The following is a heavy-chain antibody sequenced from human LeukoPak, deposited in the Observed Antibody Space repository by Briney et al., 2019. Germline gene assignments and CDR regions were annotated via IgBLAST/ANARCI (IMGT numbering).Heavy chain of an antibody. V-gene: IGHV3-15*01. CDR3: TTNLIAAAGKGNY. CDR1: GFTFSNAW. Sequence: GGSLRLSCAASGFTFSNAWMSWVRQAPGKGLEWVGRIKSKTDGGTTDYAAPVKGRFTISRDDSKNTLYLQMNSPKTEDTAVYYCTTNLIAAAGKGNYWGQGTLVTVSS. J-gene: IGHJ4*02. CDR2: IKSKTDGGTT. D-gene: IGHD6-13*01.